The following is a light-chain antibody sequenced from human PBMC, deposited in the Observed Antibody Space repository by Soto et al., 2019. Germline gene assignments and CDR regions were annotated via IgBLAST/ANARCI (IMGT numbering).Light chain of an antibody. CDR1: SSDVGGYKY. CDR2: EVS. Sequence: QSALTQTASMSGSPGQSVTIPCTGTSSDVGGYKYVSWYQQHPDKAPKLIIFEVSNRPSGISSRFSGSKSGNTASLTISGLQAEDEADYYCASYTSSSTSVIFGRGTKLTVL. CDR3: ASYTSSSTSVI. J-gene: IGLJ2*01. V-gene: IGLV2-14*01.